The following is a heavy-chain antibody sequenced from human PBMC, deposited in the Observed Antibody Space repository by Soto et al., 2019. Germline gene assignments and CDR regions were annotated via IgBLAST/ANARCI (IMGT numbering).Heavy chain of an antibody. CDR2: INHSGST. J-gene: IGHJ5*02. CDR1: GGSFSGYY. CDR3: ARGNRPYNISP. Sequence: TSETLSLTCAVYGGSFSGYYWSWIRQPPGKGLEWIGEINHSGSTNYNPSLKSRVTISVDTSKNQFSLKLSSVTAADTAVYYCARGNRPYNISPWGQGTLVTVSS. V-gene: IGHV4-34*01. D-gene: IGHD3-10*01.